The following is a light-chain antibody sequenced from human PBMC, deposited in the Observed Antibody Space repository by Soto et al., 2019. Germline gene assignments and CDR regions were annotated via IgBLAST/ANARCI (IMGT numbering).Light chain of an antibody. CDR1: QTVGVR. Sequence: EIVLTQSPATLSSSPGERATLSCRASQTVGVRLAWYQHKPGQAPRLIIYEASNRAAGIPARFSGSGSGTDFTLTITSLEPEDFAFNYCHQRQRWPRTFGQATKVDIK. CDR2: EAS. V-gene: IGKV3-11*01. J-gene: IGKJ1*01. CDR3: HQRQRWPRT.